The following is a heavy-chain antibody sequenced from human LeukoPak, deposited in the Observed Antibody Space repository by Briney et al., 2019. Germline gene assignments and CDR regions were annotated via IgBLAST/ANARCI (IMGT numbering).Heavy chain of an antibody. J-gene: IGHJ4*02. V-gene: IGHV4-59*01. Sequence: PSETLSLTCGVHGGSFSSYYWTWIRQPPGKGLGWIGYIYYSGSTNYNPSLKSRVTISVDTSKNQFSLKLSSVTAADTAVYYCARAPWGITMVRGVSYYFDYWGQGTLVTVS. CDR1: GGSFSSYY. D-gene: IGHD3-10*01. CDR3: ARAPWGITMVRGVSYYFDY. CDR2: IYYSGST.